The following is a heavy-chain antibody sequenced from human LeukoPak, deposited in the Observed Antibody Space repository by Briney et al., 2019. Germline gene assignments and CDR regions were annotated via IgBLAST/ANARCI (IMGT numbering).Heavy chain of an antibody. CDR2: ISSSSSYI. CDR1: GFTFSSYS. Sequence: GGSLRLSCAASGFTFSSYSINWVRQAPGKGLEWVSFISSSSSYINYADSVKGRFTISRDNAKKSLYLQMNSLRAEDTAVYYCARLCIVGTESAFDIWGQGTMVTVSS. V-gene: IGHV3-21*01. D-gene: IGHD1-26*01. CDR3: ARLCIVGTESAFDI. J-gene: IGHJ3*02.